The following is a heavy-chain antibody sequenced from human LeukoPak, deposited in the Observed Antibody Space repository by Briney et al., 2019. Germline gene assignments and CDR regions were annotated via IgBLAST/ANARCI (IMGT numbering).Heavy chain of an antibody. D-gene: IGHD2-15*01. CDR3: ARHWSKGFSPPRGNWFDP. V-gene: IGHV4-39*01. CDR2: IYYSGST. CDR1: GGSISSSSYY. Sequence: SETLSLTCTVSGGSISSSSYYWGWIRQPPGKGLEWIGSIYYSGSTYYNPSLKSRVTISVDTSKNQFSLKLSSVTAADTAVYYCARHWSKGFSPPRGNWFDPWGQGTLVTVSS. J-gene: IGHJ5*02.